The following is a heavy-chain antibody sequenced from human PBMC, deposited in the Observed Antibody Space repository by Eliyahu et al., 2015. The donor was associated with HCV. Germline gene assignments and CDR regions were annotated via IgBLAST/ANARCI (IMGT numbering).Heavy chain of an antibody. CDR1: GFTFDDYA. CDR2: ISWNSGSI. V-gene: IGHV3-9*01. J-gene: IGHJ6*02. Sequence: EVQLVESGGGLVQPGRSLRLSCAASGFTFDDYAXXWVRQAPGKGLEWVSGISWNSGSIGYADSVKGRFTISRDNAKNSLYLQMNSLRAEDTALYYCAKDVEMATITYYYYYGMDVWGQGTTVTVSS. D-gene: IGHD5-24*01. CDR3: AKDVEMATITYYYYYGMDV.